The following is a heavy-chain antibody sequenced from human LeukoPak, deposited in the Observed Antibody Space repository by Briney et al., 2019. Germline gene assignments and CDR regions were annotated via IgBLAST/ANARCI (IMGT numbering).Heavy chain of an antibody. V-gene: IGHV1-18*01. Sequence: ASVKVSCKASGYTFTNYGISWVRQAPGQGLEWMGWISAYNSNTNYTQKFQGRVTMTTDTSTSTAYMELRSLRSDDTAVYYCARDRSNGYSRRVYYFYMDVWGKGTTVTVSS. J-gene: IGHJ6*03. CDR1: GYTFTNYG. CDR2: ISAYNSNT. CDR3: ARDRSNGYSRRVYYFYMDV. D-gene: IGHD3-22*01.